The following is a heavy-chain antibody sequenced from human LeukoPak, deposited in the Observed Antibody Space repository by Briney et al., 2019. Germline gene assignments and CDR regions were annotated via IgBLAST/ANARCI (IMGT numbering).Heavy chain of an antibody. D-gene: IGHD5-24*01. J-gene: IGHJ4*02. CDR3: AKDGKMATISWTNFDY. Sequence: GGSLRLSCAASGFTFDDYSMHWVRQAPGKGLEWVSLISRDGGKTYYADSVKGRFTISRDNSKNSLYLPMNSLRTEDTAFYYCAKDGKMATISWTNFDYWGQGTLVTVSS. CDR1: GFTFDDYS. CDR2: ISRDGGKT. V-gene: IGHV3-43*01.